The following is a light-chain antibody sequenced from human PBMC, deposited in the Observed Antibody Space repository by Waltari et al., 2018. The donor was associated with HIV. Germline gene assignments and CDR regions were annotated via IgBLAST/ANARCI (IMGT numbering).Light chain of an antibody. CDR3: CSYAGSSTFL. CDR2: DVS. Sequence: QSALPHPASVSGSPGQSFPFSCTGTTGAVGGYNYVPWYQQHPGKAPKLMIYDVSKRPSGVSNRFSGSKSGNTASLTISGLQAEDEADYYCCSYAGSSTFLFGGGTKLTVL. J-gene: IGLJ2*01. CDR1: TGAVGGYNY. V-gene: IGLV2-23*02.